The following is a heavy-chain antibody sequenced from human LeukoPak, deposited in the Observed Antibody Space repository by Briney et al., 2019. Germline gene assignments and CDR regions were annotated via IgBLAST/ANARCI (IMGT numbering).Heavy chain of an antibody. Sequence: ASVKVSCKASGYTFTSYGISWVRQAPGQGLEWMGWINAYNDNTNYAQKSQGRVTMTTDTSTRTAYMEVWSLRSDGTAVYYCARRGYTFSDALDIWGQGTMVTVSS. V-gene: IGHV1-18*01. CDR1: GYTFTSYG. CDR2: INAYNDNT. CDR3: ARRGYTFSDALDI. D-gene: IGHD2/OR15-2a*01. J-gene: IGHJ3*02.